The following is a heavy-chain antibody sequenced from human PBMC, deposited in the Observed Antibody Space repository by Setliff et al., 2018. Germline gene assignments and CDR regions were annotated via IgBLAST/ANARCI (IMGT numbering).Heavy chain of an antibody. Sequence: ASVKVSCKASGGTFSSYAISWVRQAPGQGLEWMGRIIPIFGTANYAQKFQGRVTITADKSTSTAYMELSSLRSEDTARYYCARHVFNRGTYPRPCDSWGQGTLVTVSS. CDR2: IIPIFGTA. J-gene: IGHJ4*02. V-gene: IGHV1-69*06. CDR3: ARHVFNRGTYPRPCDS. D-gene: IGHD3-16*01. CDR1: GGTFSSYA.